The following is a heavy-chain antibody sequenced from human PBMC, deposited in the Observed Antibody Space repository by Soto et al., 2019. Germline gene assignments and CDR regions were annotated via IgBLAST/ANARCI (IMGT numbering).Heavy chain of an antibody. V-gene: IGHV4-34*01. Sequence: SETLSLTCAVYGGSFSGYYWSWIRQPPGRGLEWIGYIYHRGSIYYNPSLKSRVTISVDTPKNQFSLKLSSVTAADTAVYYCAKNWNWGSLVHWGQGTLVTVSS. D-gene: IGHD7-27*01. CDR3: AKNWNWGSLVH. CDR1: GGSFSGYY. CDR2: IYHRGSI. J-gene: IGHJ4*02.